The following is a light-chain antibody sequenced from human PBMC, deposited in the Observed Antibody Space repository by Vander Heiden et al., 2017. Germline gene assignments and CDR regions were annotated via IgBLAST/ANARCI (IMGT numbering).Light chain of an antibody. V-gene: IGKV1D-16*01. Sequence: DPVSITRRASHTIGDWVVCYQQKPGMAPKRLIYATSTLESGVPSRFSGTASGTDFSLTISNLHPEDFATYYCQQYDTFPPTFGGGTKVEV. CDR3: QQYDTFPPT. J-gene: IGKJ4*01. CDR1: HTIGDW. CDR2: ATS.